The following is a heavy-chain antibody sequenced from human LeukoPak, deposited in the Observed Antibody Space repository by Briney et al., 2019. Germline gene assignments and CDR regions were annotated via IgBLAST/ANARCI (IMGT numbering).Heavy chain of an antibody. V-gene: IGHV3-30*18. CDR2: ISYDGSNK. CDR3: AKDGHSSSWYTYYYYYMDV. Sequence: GGSLRLSCAASGFTFSSYGMHWVRQAPGKGLEWVAVISYDGSNKYYADSVKGRFTISRDNSKNTLYLQMNSLRAEDTAVYYCAKDGHSSSWYTYYYYYMDVWGKGTTVTVSS. CDR1: GFTFSSYG. D-gene: IGHD6-13*01. J-gene: IGHJ6*03.